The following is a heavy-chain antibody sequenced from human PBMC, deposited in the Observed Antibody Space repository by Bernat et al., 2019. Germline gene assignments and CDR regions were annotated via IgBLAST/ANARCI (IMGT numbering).Heavy chain of an antibody. CDR1: GGTFSSYA. CDR3: AREPKTTVTTRYYYMDV. CDR2: IIPIFGIA. D-gene: IGHD4-17*01. J-gene: IGHJ6*03. Sequence: QVQLVQSGAEVKKPGSSVKVSCKASGGTFSSYAISWVRQAPGQGLEWMGGIIPIFGIANYAQKFQGRVTITADTSTSTAYMELSSLRSEDTAVYYCAREPKTTVTTRYYYMDVWGKGTTVTVSS. V-gene: IGHV1-69*14.